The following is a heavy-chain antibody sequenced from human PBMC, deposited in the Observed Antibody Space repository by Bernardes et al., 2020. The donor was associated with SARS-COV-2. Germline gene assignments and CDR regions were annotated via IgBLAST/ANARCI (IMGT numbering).Heavy chain of an antibody. J-gene: IGHJ6*02. CDR2: ISSSSSYI. Sequence: GGSLRLSCAASGFTFSSYSMNWVRQAPGKGLEWVSSISSSSSYIYYADSVKGRFTISRDNAKNSLYLQMNSLRAEDTAVYYCARVLYDILTGANYGMDVWGQGTTVTVSS. CDR3: ARVLYDILTGANYGMDV. V-gene: IGHV3-21*01. D-gene: IGHD3-9*01. CDR1: GFTFSSYS.